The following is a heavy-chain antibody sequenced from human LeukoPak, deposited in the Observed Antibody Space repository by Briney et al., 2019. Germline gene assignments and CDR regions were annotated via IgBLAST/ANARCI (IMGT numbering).Heavy chain of an antibody. V-gene: IGHV1-2*02. CDR2: INPNSGGT. CDR1: GYTFTGYY. D-gene: IGHD1-26*01. CDR3: AGSWSNDAFDI. J-gene: IGHJ3*02. Sequence: GASVKVSCKASGYTFTGYYMHWVRQTPGQGLEWMGWINPNSGGTSYAQKFQGRVTMTRDTSISTAYMELSRLRSDDTAVYYCAGSWSNDAFDIWGQGTMVTVSS.